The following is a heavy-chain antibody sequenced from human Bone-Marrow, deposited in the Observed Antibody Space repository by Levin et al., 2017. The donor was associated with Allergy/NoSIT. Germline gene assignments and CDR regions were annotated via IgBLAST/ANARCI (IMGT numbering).Heavy chain of an antibody. Sequence: GGSLRLSCAASGFIISNYEMNWVRQAPGKGLEWISYISSSDSSIYYADSVKGRFTISRDNAKNSLYLQMNSLRAEDTAVYYCAREWGYWGQGTLVTVSS. D-gene: IGHD1-26*01. J-gene: IGHJ4*02. CDR1: GFIISNYE. CDR2: ISSSDSSI. CDR3: AREWGY. V-gene: IGHV3-48*03.